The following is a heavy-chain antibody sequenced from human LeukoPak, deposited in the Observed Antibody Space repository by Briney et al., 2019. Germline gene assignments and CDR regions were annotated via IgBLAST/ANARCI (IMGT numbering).Heavy chain of an antibody. V-gene: IGHV1-8*02. CDR1: GGTFSSYA. J-gene: IGHJ6*02. CDR3: AREYSSSWYPYGMDV. Sequence: ASVKVSCKASGGTFSSYAISWVRQATGQGLEWMGWMNPNSGNTGYAQKFQGRVTMTRNTSISTAYMELSSLRSEDTAVYYCAREYSSSWYPYGMDVWGQGTTVTVSS. D-gene: IGHD6-13*01. CDR2: MNPNSGNT.